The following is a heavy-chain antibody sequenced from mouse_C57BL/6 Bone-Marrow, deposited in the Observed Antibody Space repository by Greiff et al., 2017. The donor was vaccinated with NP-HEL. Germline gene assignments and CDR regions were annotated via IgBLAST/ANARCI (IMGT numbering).Heavy chain of an antibody. CDR2: INPENGDT. D-gene: IGHD2-4*01. J-gene: IGHJ2*01. CDR3: TTDYPDY. V-gene: IGHV14-4*01. CDR1: GFNIKDDY. Sequence: VQLQQSGAELVRPGASVKLSCTASGFNIKDDYMHWVKQRPEQGLEWIGWINPENGDTEYASKFQGKATITADTSSNTAYLQLSSLTSEDTAVYYCTTDYPDYWGQGTTLTVSS.